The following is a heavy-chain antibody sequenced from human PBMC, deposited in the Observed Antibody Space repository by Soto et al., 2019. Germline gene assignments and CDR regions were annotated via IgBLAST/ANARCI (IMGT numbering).Heavy chain of an antibody. CDR3: ARDPGSGSYYGWFDP. CDR1: GCSINSGDYS. V-gene: IGHV4-30-2*01. Sequence: SETLSLTCTFSGCSINSGDYSWTWIRQPPGKGLEWIGYIYHTGTTYYNMSLKSRVTISVDRSKNQFSLKLSSVTAADTAVYYCARDPGSGSYYGWFDPWGQGTLVTVS. J-gene: IGHJ5*02. D-gene: IGHD3-10*01. CDR2: IYHTGTT.